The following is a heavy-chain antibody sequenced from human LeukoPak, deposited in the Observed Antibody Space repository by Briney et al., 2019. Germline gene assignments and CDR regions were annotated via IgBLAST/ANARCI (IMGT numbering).Heavy chain of an antibody. V-gene: IGHV3-66*02. J-gene: IGHJ4*02. D-gene: IGHD5-12*01. CDR3: ARDVGGMATGYFDY. CDR1: GLTVSSNV. Sequence: GGSLRLSCAASGLTVSSNVMSWVRQAPGKGLEWVSVIHSDGRTFYADTVKGRFTVSRDNSNDMLFLQLNSLRAEDTAVYYCARDVGGMATGYFDYWGQGTPVTVSS. CDR2: IHSDGRT.